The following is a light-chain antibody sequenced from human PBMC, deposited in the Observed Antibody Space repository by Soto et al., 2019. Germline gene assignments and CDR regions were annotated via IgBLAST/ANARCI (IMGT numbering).Light chain of an antibody. CDR1: SSDVGGYNY. CDR3: SSYAGSNNPFI. Sequence: QSVLTQPPSASGSLGQSVTISCTGTSSDVGGYNYVSWYQQHPGKAPKLMIYEVSKRPSGVPDRFSGSESGNTASLTVSGLQAEDEADYYCSSYAGSNNPFIFGTGTKVTV. V-gene: IGLV2-8*01. J-gene: IGLJ1*01. CDR2: EVS.